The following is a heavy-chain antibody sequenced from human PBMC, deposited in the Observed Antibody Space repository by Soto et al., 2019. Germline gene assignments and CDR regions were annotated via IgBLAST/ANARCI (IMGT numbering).Heavy chain of an antibody. D-gene: IGHD3-9*01. CDR3: ARDRYDILTENYYYNGMDV. CDR2: ISAYNGNI. Sequence: GASVKVSCKASGYTFSSYGITWVRQAPGQGLEWMGWISAYNGNINYAQKLQGRVTMTTDTSTSTASLELRSLRSDDTAVYYCARDRYDILTENYYYNGMDVWGQRTTVTVSS. CDR1: GYTFSSYG. V-gene: IGHV1-18*04. J-gene: IGHJ6*02.